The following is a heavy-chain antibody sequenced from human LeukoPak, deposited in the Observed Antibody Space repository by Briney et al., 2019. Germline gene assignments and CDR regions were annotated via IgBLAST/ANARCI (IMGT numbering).Heavy chain of an antibody. CDR1: GYTFTGYY. D-gene: IGHD3-16*01. CDR2: INPNSGGT. Sequence: ASVKVSCKASGYTFTGYYMHWVRQAPGQGLEWMGRINPNSGGTNYAQKFQGRVTVTRDTSISTAYMELSRLRSDDTAVYYCARGGDPAPPHDAFDIWGQGTMVTVSS. V-gene: IGHV1-2*06. J-gene: IGHJ3*02. CDR3: ARGGDPAPPHDAFDI.